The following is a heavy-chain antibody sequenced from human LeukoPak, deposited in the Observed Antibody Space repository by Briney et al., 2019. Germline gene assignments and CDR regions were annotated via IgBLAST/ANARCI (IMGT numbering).Heavy chain of an antibody. D-gene: IGHD3-3*01. CDR2: INSDGRST. V-gene: IGHV3-74*01. CDR3: ARGLLEGRFLEWLYAFDI. CDR1: GFNFSSYW. J-gene: IGHJ3*02. Sequence: PGGSLRLSCAASGFNFSSYWMHWVRQAPGQGLVWVSRINSDGRSTSYADSVKGRFTISRDNAKNTLYLQMNSLRAEDTAVYYCARGLLEGRFLEWLYAFDIWGQGTMVTVSS.